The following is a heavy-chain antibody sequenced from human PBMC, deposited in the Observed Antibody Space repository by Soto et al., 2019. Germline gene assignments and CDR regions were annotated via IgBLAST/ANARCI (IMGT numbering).Heavy chain of an antibody. Sequence: TLSLTCTVSGGSISSGGYYWSWIRQHPGKGLEWIGYIYYSGSTYYNPSLKSRVTISVDTSKNQFSLKLSSVTAADTAVYYCARGVPAAIGYYYYGMDVWGQGTTVTVSS. V-gene: IGHV4-31*03. D-gene: IGHD2-2*02. J-gene: IGHJ6*02. CDR3: ARGVPAAIGYYYYGMDV. CDR2: IYYSGST. CDR1: GGSISSGGYY.